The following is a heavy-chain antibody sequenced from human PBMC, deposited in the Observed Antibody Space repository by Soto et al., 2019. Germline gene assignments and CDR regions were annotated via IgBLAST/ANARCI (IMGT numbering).Heavy chain of an antibody. CDR2: MSPNSGNT. D-gene: IGHD2-8*02. CDR3: ARSPHCTAGVCSPYYFDS. V-gene: IGHV1-8*01. Sequence: VASVKVSCKASGYSFTTYDINWVRQATGQGLEWMGWMSPNSGNTGYAQKFQGRVTMTGNTSISTAYMELNSLRSEDTAVYYCARSPHCTAGVCSPYYFDSWGQGTLVTVSS. CDR1: GYSFTTYD. J-gene: IGHJ4*02.